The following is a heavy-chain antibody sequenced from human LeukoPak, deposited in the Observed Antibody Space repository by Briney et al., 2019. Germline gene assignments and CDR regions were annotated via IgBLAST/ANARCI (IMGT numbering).Heavy chain of an antibody. CDR1: GYTFTGYY. V-gene: IGHV1-2*02. CDR3: ARERSIAVAGTHYYYGMDV. Sequence: ASVKVSCKASGYTFTGYYMHWVRQAPGQGLEWMGWINPNSGGTNYAQKFQGRVTTTRDTSISTAYMELSRLRSDDTAVYYCARERSIAVAGTHYYYGMDVWGQGTTVTVSS. D-gene: IGHD6-19*01. CDR2: INPNSGGT. J-gene: IGHJ6*02.